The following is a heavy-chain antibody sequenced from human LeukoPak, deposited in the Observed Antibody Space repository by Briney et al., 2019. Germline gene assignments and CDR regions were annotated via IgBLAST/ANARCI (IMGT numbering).Heavy chain of an antibody. CDR2: ISSSGSTI. J-gene: IGHJ3*02. CDR1: GFTFSDYY. D-gene: IGHD4-4*01. V-gene: IGHV3-11*01. CDR3: ARDASFMTTVTPDAFDI. Sequence: GGSLRLSCAASGFTFSDYYMSWICQAPGKGLEWVSYISSSGSTIYYADSVKGRFTISRDNAKNSLYLQMNSLRAEDTAVYYCARDASFMTTVTPDAFDIWGQGTMVTVSS.